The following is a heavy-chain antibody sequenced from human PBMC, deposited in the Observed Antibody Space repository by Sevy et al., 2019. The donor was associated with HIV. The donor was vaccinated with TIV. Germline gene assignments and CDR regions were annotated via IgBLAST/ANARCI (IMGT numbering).Heavy chain of an antibody. J-gene: IGHJ3*01. CDR2: ISAYNGNI. CDR1: GYTFTRYG. V-gene: IGHV1-18*01. CDR3: ARGFWAAGGFDAFDF. D-gene: IGHD2-15*01. Sequence: ASVKVSCKASGYTFTRYGISWVRQAPGQGLQWMGWISAYNGNIDYAQELQGRVTMTTDTSTSTAYMELRGLRSDDTAVYYCARGFWAAGGFDAFDFWGQGTMVTVSS.